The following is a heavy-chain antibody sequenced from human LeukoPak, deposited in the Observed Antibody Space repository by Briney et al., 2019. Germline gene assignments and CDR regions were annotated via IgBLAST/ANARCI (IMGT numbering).Heavy chain of an antibody. V-gene: IGHV3-15*01. D-gene: IGHD2-2*01. J-gene: IGHJ4*02. Sequence: GGSLRLSCAASGFTFSNAWVSWVRQAPGKGLEWVGCIKSKTDGGTTDYAAPVKGRFTISRDDSKNTLYLQMNSLKTEDTAVYYCTTATACSSTSCYATYWGQGTLVTVSS. CDR1: GFTFSNAW. CDR2: IKSKTDGGTT. CDR3: TTATACSSTSCYATY.